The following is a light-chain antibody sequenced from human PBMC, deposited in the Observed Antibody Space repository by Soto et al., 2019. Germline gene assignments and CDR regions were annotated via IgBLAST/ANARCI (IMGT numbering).Light chain of an antibody. CDR1: SSDVGVYNY. Sequence: QSALTQPASVSGSPGQSITISCTGTSSDVGVYNYVSWYQQHPGKVPKLMIYEVSNRPSGVSNRFSGSKSGNTASLTISGLQAEDEADYYCSSYTSSSSWVFGGGTKLTVL. J-gene: IGLJ3*02. V-gene: IGLV2-14*01. CDR3: SSYTSSSSWV. CDR2: EVS.